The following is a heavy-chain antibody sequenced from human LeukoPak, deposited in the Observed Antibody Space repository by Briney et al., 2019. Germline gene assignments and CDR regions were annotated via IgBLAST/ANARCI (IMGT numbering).Heavy chain of an antibody. D-gene: IGHD3-9*01. CDR2: ISGSGGST. V-gene: IGHV3-23*01. Sequence: PGGSLRLSCAASEFTFSSYAMSWVRQAPGKGLEWVSAISGSGGSTYYADSVKGRFTISRDNSKNTLYLQMNSLRAEDTAVYYCASGLRYFDWLLDNWGQGTLVTVSS. CDR1: EFTFSSYA. J-gene: IGHJ4*02. CDR3: ASGLRYFDWLLDN.